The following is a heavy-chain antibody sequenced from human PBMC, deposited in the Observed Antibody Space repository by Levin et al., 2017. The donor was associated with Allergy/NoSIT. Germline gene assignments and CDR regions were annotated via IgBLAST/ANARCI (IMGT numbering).Heavy chain of an antibody. J-gene: IGHJ4*02. V-gene: IGHV1-2*02. CDR2: INPHSGDT. CDR3: ARDLYSDDSVFGY. CDR1: RYIFSDYF. D-gene: IGHD4-11*01. Sequence: GESLKISCKASRYIFSDYFIHWVRQAPGQGLEWMGWINPHSGDTKYAQEFQGRVTMTRDTSISTAYMELTRLTSDDTAVYYCARDLYSDDSVFGYWGQGTLVNVFS.